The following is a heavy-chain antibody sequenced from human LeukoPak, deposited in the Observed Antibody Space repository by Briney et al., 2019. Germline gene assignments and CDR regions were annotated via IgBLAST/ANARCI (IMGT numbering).Heavy chain of an antibody. Sequence: PSETLSLTCTVSGGSISSSSYYWGWIRQPPGKGLEWIGSIYYSGSTYYNPSLKSRVTISVDTSKNQFSLKLSSVTAADTAVYYCARPSGNFCGGDCYSGKNAFDIWGQGTMVTVSS. V-gene: IGHV4-39*01. CDR3: ARPSGNFCGGDCYSGKNAFDI. J-gene: IGHJ3*02. D-gene: IGHD2-21*01. CDR2: IYYSGST. CDR1: GGSISSSSYY.